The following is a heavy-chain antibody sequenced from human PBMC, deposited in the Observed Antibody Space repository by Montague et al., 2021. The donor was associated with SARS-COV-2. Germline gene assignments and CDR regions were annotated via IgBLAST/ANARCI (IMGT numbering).Heavy chain of an antibody. D-gene: IGHD3-22*01. CDR3: ARGGGYYTYGMEV. Sequence: SETLSLTCTVSGGSISNYHWSWIRQPPGRGLEWVGYSSYSGSTDYSPSLKSRVTISLDTSKIQFSLKVTSVTAADTDVYYCARGGGYYTYGMEVWGPGTSVTVS. CDR2: SSYSGST. CDR1: GGSISNYH. V-gene: IGHV4-59*01. J-gene: IGHJ6*02.